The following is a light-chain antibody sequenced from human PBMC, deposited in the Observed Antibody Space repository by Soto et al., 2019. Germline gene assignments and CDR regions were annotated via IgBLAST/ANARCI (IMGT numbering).Light chain of an antibody. Sequence: EIVLTQSPGTLSLSPGESATLSCRASQSISSSFFAWYQHKPGQAPRLLIYGTSNRATGIPDRFSGSGSGTDFTLKISRVEAEDVGVYYCMQALQTPTFGQGPKVEIK. CDR2: GTS. CDR3: MQALQTPT. J-gene: IGKJ1*01. CDR1: QSISSSF. V-gene: IGKV3-20*01.